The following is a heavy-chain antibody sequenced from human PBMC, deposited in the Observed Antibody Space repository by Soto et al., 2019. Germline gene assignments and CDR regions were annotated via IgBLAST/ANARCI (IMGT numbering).Heavy chain of an antibody. CDR1: GFTFRRYA. Sequence: PGGSLRLSCSASGFTFRRYAMTWVRQAPGKGLEWVSSIRGSGGSPYYADSVKGRFTISRDNSKNTLYLQMNSLGVEDTALYYCAKLEDIVVVPSALAYWGQGTQVTVSS. CDR3: AKLEDIVVVPSALAY. CDR2: IRGSGGSP. V-gene: IGHV3-23*01. J-gene: IGHJ4*02. D-gene: IGHD2-2*01.